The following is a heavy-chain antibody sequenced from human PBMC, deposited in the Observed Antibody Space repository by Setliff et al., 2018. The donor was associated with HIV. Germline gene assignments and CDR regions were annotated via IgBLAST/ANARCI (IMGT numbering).Heavy chain of an antibody. J-gene: IGHJ3*01. CDR1: GGSISSNSYY. CDR3: ARVQMAYAAFDV. CDR2: IYFTGSS. V-gene: IGHV4-61*01. Sequence: TSETLSLTCTVSGGSISSNSYYWSWIRQPPGKGLEWIGSIYFTGSSDNNPSLKSRVTLSVDTSKHQFSLKLSSVTAADTAVYYCARVQMAYAAFDVWGQGTMVTVSS. D-gene: IGHD4-17*01.